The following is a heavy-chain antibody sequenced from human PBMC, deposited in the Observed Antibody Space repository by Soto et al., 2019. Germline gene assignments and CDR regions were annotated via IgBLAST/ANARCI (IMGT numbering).Heavy chain of an antibody. CDR2: ISYDGINE. CDR1: GFTFTSYA. J-gene: IGHJ4*02. Sequence: QVQLVESGGSVVQPGRSLRLSCEASGFTFTSYAMHWVRQAPGKGLEWVAVISYDGINEYYADSVKGRFTISRDNSKNTLFLQMSGLRVEDTAVYYWARERLRLGELSLIGAFDYWGQGTLVTVSS. CDR3: ARERLRLGELSLIGAFDY. D-gene: IGHD3-16*02. V-gene: IGHV3-30*15.